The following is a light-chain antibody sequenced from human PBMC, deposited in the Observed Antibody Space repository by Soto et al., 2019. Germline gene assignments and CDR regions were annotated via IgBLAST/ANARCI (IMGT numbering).Light chain of an antibody. V-gene: IGLV1-44*01. CDR3: AAWDDSLNGVV. J-gene: IGLJ2*01. CDR2: SNN. CDR1: SSNIGSNN. Sequence: QSVLTQPPSASGTPGQRVTISCSGSSSNIGSNNVNWYQQLPGTAPKLLIYSNNQRPSGVPDRSSASKSGTSASLAISGLQSEDEADYYCAAWDDSLNGVVFGGGTKLTVL.